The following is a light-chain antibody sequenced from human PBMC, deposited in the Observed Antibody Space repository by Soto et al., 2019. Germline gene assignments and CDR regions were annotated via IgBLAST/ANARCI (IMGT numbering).Light chain of an antibody. V-gene: IGLV1-47*02. CDR1: SSNIGSNY. Sequence: QPVLTQPPSASGTPGQRVTISCSGSSSNIGSNYVYWYQQLTGTAPKLVIDGSNQRPSGVPDRFSGSKSGTSASLAISGLRSEDEADYYCAAWDGSLSAWMFGGGTKVTVL. J-gene: IGLJ3*02. CDR2: GSN. CDR3: AAWDGSLSAWM.